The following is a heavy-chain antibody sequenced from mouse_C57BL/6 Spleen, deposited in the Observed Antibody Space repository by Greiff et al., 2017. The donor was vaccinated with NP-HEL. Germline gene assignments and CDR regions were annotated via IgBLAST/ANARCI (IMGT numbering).Heavy chain of an antibody. V-gene: IGHV5-4*01. CDR3: AKRGYDGYPWFAY. CDR2: ISDGGSYT. J-gene: IGHJ3*01. Sequence: VQLKESGGGLVKPGGSLKLFCAASGFTFSSYAMSWVRQTPEKRLEWVATISDGGSYTYYPDNVKGRFTISRDNAKNNLYLQMSHLKSEDTAMYYCAKRGYDGYPWFAYWGQGTLVTVSA. CDR1: GFTFSSYA. D-gene: IGHD2-3*01.